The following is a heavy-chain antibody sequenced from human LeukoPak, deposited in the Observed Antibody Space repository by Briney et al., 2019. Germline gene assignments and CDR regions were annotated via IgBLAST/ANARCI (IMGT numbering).Heavy chain of an antibody. J-gene: IGHJ5*02. CDR1: GFTFSSYA. D-gene: IGHD2-15*01. CDR3: AKDRPIVVVADNWFDP. Sequence: GGSLRLSCAASGFTFSSYAMSWVRQAPGKGLEWVSAISGSGGSTYYADSVKGRFTISRDNSKNTLYLQMNSLRAEDTAVYYCAKDRPIVVVADNWFDPWGQGTLVTVSS. V-gene: IGHV3-23*01. CDR2: ISGSGGST.